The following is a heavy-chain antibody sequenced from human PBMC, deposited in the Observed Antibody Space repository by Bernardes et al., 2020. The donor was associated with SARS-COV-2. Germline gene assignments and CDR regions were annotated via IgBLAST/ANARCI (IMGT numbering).Heavy chain of an antibody. CDR2: ISSNGGST. V-gene: IGHV3-64*01. J-gene: IGHJ6*02. Sequence: GGSLRLSCAASGFTFSSYAMHWVRQAPGKGLEYVSAISSNGGSTYYANSVKGRFTISRDNSKNTLYLQMGSLRAEDMAVDYCATTIEYYYGMDVWGQGTTVTLSS. CDR1: GFTFSSYA. CDR3: ATTIEYYYGMDV.